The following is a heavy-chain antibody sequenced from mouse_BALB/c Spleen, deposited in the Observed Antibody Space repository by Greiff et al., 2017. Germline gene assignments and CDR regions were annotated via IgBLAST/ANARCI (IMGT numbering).Heavy chain of an antibody. J-gene: IGHJ3*01. CDR3: TRSDYYRYPWFAY. CDR1: GYTFTSYY. Sequence: VQLQQSGAELVKPGASVKLSCKASGYTFTSYYMYWVKQRPGQGLEWIGEINPSNGGTNFNEKFKSKATLTVDKSSSTAYMQLSSLTSEDSAVYYCTRSDYYRYPWFAYWGQGTLVTVSA. V-gene: IGHV1S81*02. D-gene: IGHD2-14*01. CDR2: INPSNGGT.